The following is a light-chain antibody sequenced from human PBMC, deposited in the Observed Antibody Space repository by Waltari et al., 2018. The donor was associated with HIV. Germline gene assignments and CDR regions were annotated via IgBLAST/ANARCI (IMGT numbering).Light chain of an antibody. V-gene: IGLV2-14*03. CDR3: ASLSHSLTLVV. CDR1: NSAIGASDY. J-gene: IGLJ2*01. CDR2: GVK. Sequence: QSALSQPASVSGSPGPSITLSCTGTNSAIGASDYVSWYQKFPDRAPRLLIYGVKKRPSGVSTRFSGSKAANTASLTISGLQLEDEADFYCASLSHSLTLVVFGGGTHLTVL.